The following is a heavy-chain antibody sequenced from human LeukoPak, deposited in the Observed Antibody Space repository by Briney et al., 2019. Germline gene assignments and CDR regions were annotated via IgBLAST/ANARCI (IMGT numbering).Heavy chain of an antibody. CDR1: GFTFSSYS. V-gene: IGHV3-21*01. J-gene: IGHJ6*04. CDR3: ARDLVPAAIHNYYYYGMDV. D-gene: IGHD2-2*01. CDR2: ISSSSSYI. Sequence: GGSLRLSCAASGFTFSSYSMNWVRQAPGKGLEWVSSISSSSSYIYYADSVKGRFTISRDNAKNSLYLQMNSLRAEDTAVYYCARDLVPAAIHNYYYYGMDVWGKGTTVTVSS.